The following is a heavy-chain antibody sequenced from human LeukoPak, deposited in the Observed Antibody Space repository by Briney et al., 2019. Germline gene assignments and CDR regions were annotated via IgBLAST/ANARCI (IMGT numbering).Heavy chain of an antibody. D-gene: IGHD5-18*01. J-gene: IGHJ4*02. CDR2: IYHNGNT. CDR3: ASGGYSYGFDY. V-gene: IGHV4-30-2*01. CDR1: GGSISSGGYS. Sequence: SETLSLTCAVSGGSISSGGYSWSWIRQPPGKGLEWIGYIYHNGNTYCSPSLKSRVTISVDRSKNQLSLKLSSVTAADTAMYYCASGGYSYGFDYWGQGTLVTVSS.